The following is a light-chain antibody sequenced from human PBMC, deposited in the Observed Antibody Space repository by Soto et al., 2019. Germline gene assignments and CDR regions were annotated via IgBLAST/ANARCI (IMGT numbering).Light chain of an antibody. CDR3: QQTHRVPRT. CDR1: QPITKY. V-gene: IGKV1-39*01. Sequence: DVQMTQSPSSLSAFVGDTVTITCRASQPITKYVSWYQQKPGRAPNRLIYGASSLHSGVPLRFSGGGFGTDVTLNISSLQTEDSAKYYCQQTHRVPRTFGGG. CDR2: GAS. J-gene: IGKJ4*01.